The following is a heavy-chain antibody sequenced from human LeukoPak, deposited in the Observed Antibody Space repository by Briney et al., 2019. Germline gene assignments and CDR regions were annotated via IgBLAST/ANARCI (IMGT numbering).Heavy chain of an antibody. CDR1: GFTFSSYW. CDR3: ARRGTSSSWAHFDY. Sequence: GGSLRLSCAVSGFTFSSYWMTWVRQAPGQGLEWVANIKQDGREKYSVDSVKGRFTISRDNAKNSLYLQMNSLEAEDTAVYYCARRGTSSSWAHFDYWGQGTLVTVSS. V-gene: IGHV3-7*05. CDR2: IKQDGREK. J-gene: IGHJ4*02. D-gene: IGHD6-13*01.